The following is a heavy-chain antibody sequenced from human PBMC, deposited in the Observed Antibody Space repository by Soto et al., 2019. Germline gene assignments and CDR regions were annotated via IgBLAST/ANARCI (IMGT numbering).Heavy chain of an antibody. J-gene: IGHJ6*02. D-gene: IGHD1-1*01. V-gene: IGHV4-31*03. CDR3: ARELPQRQGRNMYV. Sequence: SETLSLTCTVTGGSMTSGDQYWTWIRHRPGEGLEWCDYINHRVSLYYNPTLKSRVSMSVDTSKNQYSLNLSSVSDADTAVCYCARELPQRQGRNMYVGGQGTTVTVSS. CDR1: GGSMTSGDQY. CDR2: INHRVSL.